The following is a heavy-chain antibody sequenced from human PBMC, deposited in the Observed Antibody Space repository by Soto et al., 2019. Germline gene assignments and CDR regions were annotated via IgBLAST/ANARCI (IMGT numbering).Heavy chain of an antibody. CDR1: GFTFSSYA. J-gene: IGHJ4*02. V-gene: IGHV3-30-3*01. CDR3: ARDPGNYFDY. Sequence: PGGSLRLSCAASGFTFSSYAMHWVRQAPGKGLEWVAVISYDGANKYFADSVKGRFTISRDNSKNTLYLQMNSLRGDDTAEYYCARDPGNYFDYWGQGTLVTVSS. CDR2: ISYDGANK.